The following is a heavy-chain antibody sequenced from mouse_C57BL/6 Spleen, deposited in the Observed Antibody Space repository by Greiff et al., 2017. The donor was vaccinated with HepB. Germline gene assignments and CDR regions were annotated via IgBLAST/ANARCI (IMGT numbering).Heavy chain of an antibody. CDR3: TTSGLRPFDY. V-gene: IGHV14-4*01. D-gene: IGHD2-4*01. CDR1: GFNIKDDY. CDR2: IDPENVDT. Sequence: VQLKESGAELVRPGASVKLSCTASGFNIKDDYMHWVKQRPEQGLEWIGWIDPENVDTEYASKFQGKATITADTSSNTAYLQLSSLTSEDTAVYYCTTSGLRPFDYWGQGTTLTVSS. J-gene: IGHJ2*01.